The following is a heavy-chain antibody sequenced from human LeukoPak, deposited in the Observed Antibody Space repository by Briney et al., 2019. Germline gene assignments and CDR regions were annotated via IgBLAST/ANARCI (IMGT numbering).Heavy chain of an antibody. CDR1: GGSISSYY. V-gene: IGHV4-59*01. J-gene: IGHJ4*02. Sequence: SETLSLTCTVSGGSISSYYWSWIRQPPGKGLEWIGYIYYSGSTSYNPSLKSRVTISVDTSENQFSLKLSSVTAADTAVYYCAGYKVTAMAKGPFDYWGQGTLVTVSS. CDR3: AGYKVTAMAKGPFDY. CDR2: IYYSGST. D-gene: IGHD5-18*01.